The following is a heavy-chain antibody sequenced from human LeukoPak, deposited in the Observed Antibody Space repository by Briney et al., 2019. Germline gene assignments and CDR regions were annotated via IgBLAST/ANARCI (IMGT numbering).Heavy chain of an antibody. CDR1: EFTFSLYG. D-gene: IGHD2-8*02. V-gene: IGHV3-30*18. J-gene: IGHJ4*02. CDR2: LSYDGSNE. Sequence: GRSLRLSCAASEFTFSLYGMNWVRQAPGKGLEWVAVLSYDGSNEYYADSVKGRFTISRDNSKNTLYLQMNSLRAEDTAVYYCAKHGPGGTDFFDYWGQGTLVTVSS. CDR3: AKHGPGGTDFFDY.